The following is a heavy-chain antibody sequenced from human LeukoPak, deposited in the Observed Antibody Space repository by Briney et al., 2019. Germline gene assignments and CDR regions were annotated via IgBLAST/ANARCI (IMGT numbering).Heavy chain of an antibody. Sequence: GGSLRLSCAASGFTFDDYAMHWVRQAPGKGLEWVSGISWNSGSIGYADSVKGRFTISRDNAKNSLYLQMNSLRAEDMVLYYCAKGTYYYDSSGYMDVWGKGTTVTVSS. D-gene: IGHD3-22*01. V-gene: IGHV3-9*03. CDR1: GFTFDDYA. J-gene: IGHJ6*03. CDR2: ISWNSGSI. CDR3: AKGTYYYDSSGYMDV.